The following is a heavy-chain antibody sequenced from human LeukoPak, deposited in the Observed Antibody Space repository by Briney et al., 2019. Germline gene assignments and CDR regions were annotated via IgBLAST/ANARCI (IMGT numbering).Heavy chain of an antibody. J-gene: IGHJ4*02. CDR2: IWYDGSNK. D-gene: IGHD6-19*01. CDR1: GFTFSSYG. CDR3: ARVREQWLVHSYYFDY. Sequence: PGGSLRLSCAASGFTFSSYGMHWVRQAPGKGLEWVAVIWYDGSNKYYADSVKGRFTISRDNSKNTLYLQMNSLRAEDTAVYYCARVREQWLVHSYYFDYWGQGTLVTVSS. V-gene: IGHV3-33*01.